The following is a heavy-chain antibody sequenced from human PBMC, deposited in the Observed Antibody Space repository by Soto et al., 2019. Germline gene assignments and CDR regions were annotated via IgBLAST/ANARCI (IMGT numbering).Heavy chain of an antibody. CDR2: IWYDGSSQ. D-gene: IGHD4-4*01. V-gene: IGHV3-33*01. CDR1: GFTFSNSG. J-gene: IGHJ6*02. CDR3: ARDMDSNYDGMDV. Sequence: QVNLVQSGGGLVQPGRSLRLSCEASGFTFSNSGMEWIRQAPGKGLEWVARIWYDGSSQYYADSVKGRFTISRDNSKNTLYMEMNSVRVEDTAVYYCARDMDSNYDGMDVWGQGTTVIVSS.